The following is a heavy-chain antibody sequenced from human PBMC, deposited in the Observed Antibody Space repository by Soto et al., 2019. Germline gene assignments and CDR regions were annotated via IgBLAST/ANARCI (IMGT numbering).Heavy chain of an antibody. CDR1: NRALNWYK. CDR2: IYYRGTT. Sequence: YLTCTVTNRALNWYKWSWIRQPPGKELEWIGNIYYRGTTNYNPSLQGRVTMSIDTSKNQFSLMLTSVTAADTAVYYCTRVATAVPSWGRGVLVTVSS. V-gene: IGHV4-59*12. CDR3: TRVATAVPS. J-gene: IGHJ5*02. D-gene: IGHD5-18*01.